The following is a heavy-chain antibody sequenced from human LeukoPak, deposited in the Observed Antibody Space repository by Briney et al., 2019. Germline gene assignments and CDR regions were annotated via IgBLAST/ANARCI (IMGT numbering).Heavy chain of an antibody. J-gene: IGHJ4*02. CDR2: IIPIFGTA. Sequence: SVKVSCKASGDTFSRNTISWVRQAPGQGLEWMGRIIPIFGTANYAQKFQGRVTITTDESTSTAYMELSSLRSEDTAVYYCATTEQLDYWGQGTLVTVSS. CDR1: GDTFSRNT. CDR3: ATTEQLDY. V-gene: IGHV1-69*05.